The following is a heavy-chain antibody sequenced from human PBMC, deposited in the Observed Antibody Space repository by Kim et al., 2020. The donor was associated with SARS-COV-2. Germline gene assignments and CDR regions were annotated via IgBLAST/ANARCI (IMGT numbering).Heavy chain of an antibody. J-gene: IGHJ5*02. D-gene: IGHD6-13*01. Sequence: ASVKVSCKASGYTFTSYAMNWVRQAPGQGLEWMGWINTNTGNPTYAQGFTGRFVFSLDTSVSTAYLQISRLKAEDTAVYYCAREAIAAAGLNWFDPWGQGTLVTVSS. CDR1: GYTFTSYA. CDR2: INTNTGNP. V-gene: IGHV7-4-1*02. CDR3: AREAIAAAGLNWFDP.